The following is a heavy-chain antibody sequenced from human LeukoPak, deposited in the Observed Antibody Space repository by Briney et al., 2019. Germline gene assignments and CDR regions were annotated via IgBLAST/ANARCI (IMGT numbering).Heavy chain of an antibody. Sequence: SETLSLTCAVYGGSFSGYYWSWIRQPPGKGLEWIGEINHSGSTNYNPSLKSRVTISVDTSKNQFSLKLSSVTAADTAVYYCARQPGIVVVPAATGGDAFDIWGQGTMVTVSS. D-gene: IGHD2-2*01. CDR3: ARQPGIVVVPAATGGDAFDI. V-gene: IGHV4-34*01. CDR2: INHSGST. J-gene: IGHJ3*02. CDR1: GGSFSGYY.